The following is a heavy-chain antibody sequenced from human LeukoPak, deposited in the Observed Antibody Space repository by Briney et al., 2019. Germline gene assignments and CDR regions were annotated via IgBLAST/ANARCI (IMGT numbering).Heavy chain of an antibody. J-gene: IGHJ4*02. CDR3: ARVSLVGAVAINDY. D-gene: IGHD6-19*01. CDR2: ISGSGGST. V-gene: IGHV3-23*01. Sequence: GGSLRLSCAASGFTFRNYGMNWVRQAPGKGLEWVSAISGSGGSTYYADSVKGRFTISRDNSKNTLYLQMNSPRAEDTAVYYCARVSLVGAVAINDYWGQGTLVTVSS. CDR1: GFTFRNYG.